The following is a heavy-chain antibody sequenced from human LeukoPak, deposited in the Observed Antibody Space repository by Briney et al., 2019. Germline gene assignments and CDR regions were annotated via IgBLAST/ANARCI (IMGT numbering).Heavy chain of an antibody. Sequence: SETLSLTCTVSGGSFSSYYWSWIRQPAGKGLECIGRIYISGSTSYNPSLKSRVTMSVDTSKNQFSLRLSSVTAADTAVYYCARVVYDSSGYLSDYWGRGTLVTVSS. J-gene: IGHJ4*02. CDR2: IYISGST. V-gene: IGHV4-4*07. CDR1: GGSFSSYY. D-gene: IGHD3-22*01. CDR3: ARVVYDSSGYLSDY.